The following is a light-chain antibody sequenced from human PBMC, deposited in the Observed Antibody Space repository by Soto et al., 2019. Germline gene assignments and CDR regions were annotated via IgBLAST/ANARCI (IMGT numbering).Light chain of an antibody. CDR1: QSISRSK. Sequence: EVGLTQSPGTLSLSPGESATLSCRASQSISRSKLDWYQQNPGQAPRLLLFGVSNRATSIPARLSGSGYGTELTITISSMEPEDFVVYYCQQYHSQPLTFGHGTKVDIK. CDR3: QQYHSQPLT. J-gene: IGKJ1*01. V-gene: IGKV3-20*01. CDR2: GVS.